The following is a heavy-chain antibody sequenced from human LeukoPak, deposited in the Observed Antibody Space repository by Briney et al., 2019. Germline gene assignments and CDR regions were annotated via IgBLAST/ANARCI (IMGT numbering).Heavy chain of an antibody. CDR1: GFTFSSYG. J-gene: IGHJ4*02. CDR3: ARGPAVAGNYFDY. Sequence: PGRSLRLSCAASGFTFSSYGMHWVRQAPGKGLEWVAVIWYDGSNKYYADSVEGRFTISRDNSKNTLYLQMNSLRAEDTAVYYCARGPAVAGNYFDYWGQGTLVTVSS. CDR2: IWYDGSNK. V-gene: IGHV3-33*01. D-gene: IGHD6-19*01.